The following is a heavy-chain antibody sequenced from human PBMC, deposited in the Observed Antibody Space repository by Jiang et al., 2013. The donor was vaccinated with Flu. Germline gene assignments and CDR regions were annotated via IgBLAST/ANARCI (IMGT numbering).Heavy chain of an antibody. J-gene: IGHJ4*02. D-gene: IGHD2-21*02. V-gene: IGHV5-51*01. CDR2: IYPGDSDT. Sequence: GAEVKKPGESLKISCKGSGYSFTSYWIGWVRQMPGKGLEWMGIIYPGDSDTRYSPSFQGQVTISADKSISTAYLQWSSLKASDTAMYYCARPGRRQQTDLTFDYWGQGTLVTVSS. CDR3: ARPGRRQQTDLTFDY. CDR1: GYSFTSYW.